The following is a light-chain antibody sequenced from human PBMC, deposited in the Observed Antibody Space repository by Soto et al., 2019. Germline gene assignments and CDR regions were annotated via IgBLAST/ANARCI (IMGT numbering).Light chain of an antibody. V-gene: IGLV6-57*04. Sequence: NFMLTQPHSVSESPGKTVTISCTRSSGSIASRYVHWYQQRPGSAPNIVIYEDNQRPSGVPDRFSGSIDSSSNSASLTVSGLKTEDEADYYCQSYDSSSQVFGGGTQLTV. CDR3: QSYDSSSQV. J-gene: IGLJ3*02. CDR2: EDN. CDR1: SGSIASRY.